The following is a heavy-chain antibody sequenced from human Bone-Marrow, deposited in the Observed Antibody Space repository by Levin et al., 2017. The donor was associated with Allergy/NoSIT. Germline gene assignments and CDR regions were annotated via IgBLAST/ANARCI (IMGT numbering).Heavy chain of an antibody. V-gene: IGHV3-11*04. D-gene: IGHD5-18*01. J-gene: IGHJ4*02. Sequence: SVKGRLTISRDNVKESLYLQMNSLTAEDTAFYYCVREYNYGSDYWGQGTLVTVSS. CDR3: VREYNYGSDY.